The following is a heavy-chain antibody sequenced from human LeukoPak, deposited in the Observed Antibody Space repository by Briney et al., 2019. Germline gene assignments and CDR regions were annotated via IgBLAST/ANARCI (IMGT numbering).Heavy chain of an antibody. V-gene: IGHV3-7*01. J-gene: IGHJ6*03. CDR1: GFSFSSHW. Sequence: GGSLRLSCAASGFSFSSHWMNWVRQAPGKGLEWVANIKEDGSEKYYVDSVKGRFTISRDNAKNSLYLQMNSLRAEDTAVYYCARERPLDSSKYYYYMDVWGKGTTVTVSS. D-gene: IGHD3-22*01. CDR3: ARERPLDSSKYYYYMDV. CDR2: IKEDGSEK.